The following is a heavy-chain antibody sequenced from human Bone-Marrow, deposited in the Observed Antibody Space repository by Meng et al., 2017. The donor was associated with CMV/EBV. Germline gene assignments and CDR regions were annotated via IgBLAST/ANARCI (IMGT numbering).Heavy chain of an antibody. Sequence: GGSLRLSWAASGFTFSIYAMHWVRQAPGKGLEWVAVISYDGCNKYYADSVKGRFTIARDNSKNTLYLQMNSLRAEDTAVYYCARAGFSSSSGRVMSYYYYGMDVWGQGTTVTVSS. D-gene: IGHD6-6*01. CDR3: ARAGFSSSSGRVMSYYYYGMDV. V-gene: IGHV3-30-3*01. J-gene: IGHJ6*02. CDR2: ISYDGCNK. CDR1: GFTFSIYA.